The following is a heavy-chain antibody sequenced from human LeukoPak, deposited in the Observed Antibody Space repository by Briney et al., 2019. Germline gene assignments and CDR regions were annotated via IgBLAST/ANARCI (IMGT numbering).Heavy chain of an antibody. Sequence: LGGSLRLSCAASGFTLSSHDVHWVRQVPGKGLEWISAINVAGNTYYSDSVKGRFSVSRDNAKNSVHLQMTSLRAGDTAVYHCAREPDVYGSWYFDLWGRGTQVTVSS. CDR3: AREPDVYGSWYFDL. CDR1: GFTLSSHD. J-gene: IGHJ2*01. D-gene: IGHD2-8*01. V-gene: IGHV3-13*01. CDR2: INVAGNT.